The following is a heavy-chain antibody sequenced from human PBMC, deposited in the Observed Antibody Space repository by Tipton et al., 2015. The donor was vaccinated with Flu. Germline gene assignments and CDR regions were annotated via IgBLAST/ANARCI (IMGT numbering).Heavy chain of an antibody. CDR3: ARLTYYYGSGTSDC. J-gene: IGHJ4*02. CDR2: MSHSGRT. CDR1: GYSINSGYF. D-gene: IGHD3-10*01. Sequence: TLSLTCAVSGYSINSGYFWGWIRQPPGKGLEWIGSMSHSGRTYYNPSLKSRVTISTDTWKTQFSLKLGSVTAADTAVYNCARLTYYYGSGTSDCWGQGTLLTVSS. V-gene: IGHV4-38-2*01.